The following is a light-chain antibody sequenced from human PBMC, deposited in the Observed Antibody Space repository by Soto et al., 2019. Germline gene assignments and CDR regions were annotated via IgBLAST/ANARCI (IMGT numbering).Light chain of an antibody. J-gene: IGKJ1*01. CDR2: AAS. V-gene: IGKV1-8*01. CDR3: QQYYSYPRT. Sequence: AIRMTQSTSSFSASTGDRVTITYRASQGISSYLAWYQQKPGKAPKLLIYAASTLQSGVPSRFSGSGSGTDFTLTISCLQSEDFATYYCQQYYSYPRTFGQGTKVDNK. CDR1: QGISSY.